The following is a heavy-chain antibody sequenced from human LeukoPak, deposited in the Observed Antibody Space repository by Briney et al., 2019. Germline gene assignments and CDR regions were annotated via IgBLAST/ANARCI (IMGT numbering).Heavy chain of an antibody. CDR2: IYHSGST. J-gene: IGHJ4*02. CDR3: ASGYSGYGRGDFDY. D-gene: IGHD5-12*01. CDR1: GGSISSGGYS. Sequence: SQTLSLTCAVSGGSISSGGYSWSWIRQPPGKGLEWIGYIYHSGSTYYNPSLKSRVTISVDRSKNQFSLKLSSVTAADTAVYYCASGYSGYGRGDFDYWGQGILVTVSS. V-gene: IGHV4-30-2*01.